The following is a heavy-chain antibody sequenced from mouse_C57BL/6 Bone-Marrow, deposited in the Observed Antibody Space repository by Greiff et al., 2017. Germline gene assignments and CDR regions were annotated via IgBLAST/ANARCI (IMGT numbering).Heavy chain of an antibody. V-gene: IGHV1-69*01. Sequence: QVQLQQPGAELVMPGASVKLSCKASGYTFTSYWMHWVKQRPGQGLEWIGEIDPSDSYTNYNQKFKGKSTLTVDKSSSTAYMQLSSLTSEYSAVYYCARRELPTAYGSSPIGYFDVWGTGTTVTVSS. CDR1: GYTFTSYW. D-gene: IGHD1-1*01. CDR3: ARRELPTAYGSSPIGYFDV. J-gene: IGHJ1*03. CDR2: IDPSDSYT.